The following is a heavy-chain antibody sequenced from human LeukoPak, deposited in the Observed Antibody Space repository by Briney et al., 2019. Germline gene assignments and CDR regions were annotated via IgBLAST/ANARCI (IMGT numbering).Heavy chain of an antibody. CDR3: ARERSGDTAMDFDY. V-gene: IGHV3-33*01. J-gene: IGHJ4*02. Sequence: GGSLRLSCAASGFTFSNYGMHWVRQAPGKGLEWVAVIWYDGSNKYYVDSVKGRFTISRGNSKNTLYLQMNSLRAEDTAVYYCARERSGDTAMDFDYWGQGTLVTVSS. D-gene: IGHD5-18*01. CDR2: IWYDGSNK. CDR1: GFTFSNYG.